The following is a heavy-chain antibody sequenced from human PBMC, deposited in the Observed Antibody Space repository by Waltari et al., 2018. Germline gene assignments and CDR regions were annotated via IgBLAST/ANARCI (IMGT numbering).Heavy chain of an antibody. Sequence: EVQLVESGGGLVQPGGSQRLSCAASGFTFNNYAMSWVRQAPGKGLEWVSGISGSGDRTYYADSVKGRFTISRDIFKNTLYLQMNSLRVEDTALYYCAKDGAFGFWSGYYLSWGQGALVTVSS. V-gene: IGHV3-23*04. D-gene: IGHD3-3*01. CDR3: AKDGAFGFWSGYYLS. CDR2: ISGSGDRT. J-gene: IGHJ4*02. CDR1: GFTFNNYA.